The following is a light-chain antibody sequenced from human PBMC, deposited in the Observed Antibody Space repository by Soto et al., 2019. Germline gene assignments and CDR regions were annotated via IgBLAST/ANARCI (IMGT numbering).Light chain of an antibody. CDR3: QHYNSYSEA. Sequence: DIQMTQSPSTLSGSVGDRVTITCRASQTISSWLAWYQQKPGKAPKLLIYKATTLKSGVQSRFSGSGSGTEFTLTISSLQPDDFATYYCQHYNSYSEAFGQGTKGDIK. CDR1: QTISSW. J-gene: IGKJ1*01. CDR2: KAT. V-gene: IGKV1-5*03.